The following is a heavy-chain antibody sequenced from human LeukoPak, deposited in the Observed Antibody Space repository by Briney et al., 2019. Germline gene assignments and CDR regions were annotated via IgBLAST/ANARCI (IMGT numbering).Heavy chain of an antibody. CDR3: ARDGRPIAAAGHYYYGMDV. V-gene: IGHV4-4*07. CDR1: GGSISSYY. D-gene: IGHD6-13*01. Sequence: PSETLSLTCTVSGGSISSYYWSWIRQPAGKGLEWIGRIYTSGSTNYNPSLKSRVTMSVDTSKNQFSLKLGSVTAADTAVYYCARDGRPIAAAGHYYYGMDVWGQGTTVTVSS. CDR2: IYTSGST. J-gene: IGHJ6*02.